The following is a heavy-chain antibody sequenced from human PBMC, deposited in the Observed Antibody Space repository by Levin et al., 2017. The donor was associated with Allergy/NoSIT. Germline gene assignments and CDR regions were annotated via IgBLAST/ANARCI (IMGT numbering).Heavy chain of an antibody. Sequence: SETLSLTCAVSDYSISSGYYWGWIRQPPGKGLEWIGSIYHSGRTYYTPSLKSRVTMSVDTSKSQFSLRLSSVTATDTAMYYCARLTTVDSFDIWGHGTVVSVSS. V-gene: IGHV4-38-2*01. D-gene: IGHD4-17*01. CDR2: IYHSGRT. J-gene: IGHJ3*02. CDR1: DYSISSGYY. CDR3: ARLTTVDSFDI.